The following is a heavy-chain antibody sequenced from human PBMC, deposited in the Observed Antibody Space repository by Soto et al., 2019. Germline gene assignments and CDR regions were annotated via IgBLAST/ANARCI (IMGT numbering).Heavy chain of an antibody. J-gene: IGHJ4*02. V-gene: IGHV1-24*01. Sequence: ASVKVSCKVSGYTLTGLSMHWVRQAPGKGLEWMGGFDPEDGETIYAQKFQGRVTMTEDTSTDTAYMELSSLRSEDTAVYYCATLADDSSGYPLYFDYWGQGTLVTVSS. D-gene: IGHD3-22*01. CDR1: GYTLTGLS. CDR2: FDPEDGET. CDR3: ATLADDSSGYPLYFDY.